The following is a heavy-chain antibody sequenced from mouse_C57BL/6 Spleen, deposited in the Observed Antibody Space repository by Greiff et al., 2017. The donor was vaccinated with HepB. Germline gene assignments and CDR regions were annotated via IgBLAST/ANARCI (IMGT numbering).Heavy chain of an antibody. CDR3: ARGWYFGGYYFDY. Sequence: QVQLQQPGAELVKPGASVKLSCKASGYTFTSYWMHWVKQRPGQGLEWIGMIHPNSGSTNYNEKFKSKATLTVDKSSSTAYMQLSSLTSEDSAVYYCARGWYFGGYYFDYWGQGTTLTVSS. V-gene: IGHV1-64*01. D-gene: IGHD1-1*02. CDR2: IHPNSGST. CDR1: GYTFTSYW. J-gene: IGHJ2*01.